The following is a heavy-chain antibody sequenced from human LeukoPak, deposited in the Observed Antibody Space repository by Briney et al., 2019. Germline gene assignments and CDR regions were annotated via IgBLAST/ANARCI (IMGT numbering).Heavy chain of an antibody. CDR3: ARPGSGWSDAFDI. CDR2: IIPIFGTA. D-gene: IGHD6-19*01. V-gene: IGHV1-69*13. CDR1: GGTFSSYA. Sequence: AASVKVSCKASGGTFSSYAISWVRQAPGQGLEWMGGIIPIFGTANYAQKFQGRVTITADESTSTAYMELSSLRSEDTAVYYCARPGSGWSDAFDIWGQGTMVTVSS. J-gene: IGHJ3*02.